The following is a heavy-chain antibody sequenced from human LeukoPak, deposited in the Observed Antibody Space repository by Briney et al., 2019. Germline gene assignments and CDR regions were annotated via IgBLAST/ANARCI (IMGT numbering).Heavy chain of an antibody. J-gene: IGHJ3*01. Sequence: SETLSLTCTVSAASLRNDNYFWGWVRQPPGRGLEWFGYIYYSGSAHYNPALKSRVTISVDTSKNQFSLRLSSVTAADTAVYYCAREVISPADSDGFDLWGQGTMVTVSS. CDR3: AREVISPADSDGFDL. CDR1: AASLRNDNYF. D-gene: IGHD2-2*01. CDR2: IYYSGSA. V-gene: IGHV4-30-4*08.